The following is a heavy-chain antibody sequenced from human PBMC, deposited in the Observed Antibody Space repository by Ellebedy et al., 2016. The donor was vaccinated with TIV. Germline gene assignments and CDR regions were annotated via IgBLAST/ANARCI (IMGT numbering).Heavy chain of an antibody. CDR3: ARDSGSYYRFDK. Sequence: SETLSLXCTVSGDSISTYYWSWIRQAPGKGLECIGYIYYSGNSNYNPSLKSRATISIDTSKNQFSLRLTSVTAADTAVYFCARDSGSYYRFDKWGQGTLVTVSS. J-gene: IGHJ4*02. D-gene: IGHD3-10*01. V-gene: IGHV4-59*01. CDR1: GDSISTYY. CDR2: IYYSGNS.